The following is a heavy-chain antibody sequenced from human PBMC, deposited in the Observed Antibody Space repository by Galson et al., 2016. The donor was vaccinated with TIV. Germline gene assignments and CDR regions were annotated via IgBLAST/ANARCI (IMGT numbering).Heavy chain of an antibody. Sequence: SLRLSCAASGFAFSNAWMTWVLQAPGRGLEWVGRIRSIIDGGTTDYAAPATGRFSISRDDSKKTLYLHMNSLTTEDTAVYYCTAEEFCSSLGCYTWGWFDRWGQGTLVTVSS. CDR3: TAEEFCSSLGCYTWGWFDR. D-gene: IGHD2-2*02. CDR1: GFAFSNAW. CDR2: IRSIIDGGTT. J-gene: IGHJ5*02. V-gene: IGHV3-15*05.